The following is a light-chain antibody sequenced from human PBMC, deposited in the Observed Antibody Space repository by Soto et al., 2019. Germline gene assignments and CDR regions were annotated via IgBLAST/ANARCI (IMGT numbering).Light chain of an antibody. V-gene: IGKV3-15*01. J-gene: IGKJ5*01. CDR2: DVS. CDR3: QQYNNWPFS. Sequence: EIVITQSPASLAGSPGERVTLSCRAGQGVTTNFAWYQQKSGQSPRLLIYDVSTRATGVPARFSGTGSETDFTLTISGLQSEDSAVYFCQQYNNWPFSFGQGTRLEIK. CDR1: QGVTTN.